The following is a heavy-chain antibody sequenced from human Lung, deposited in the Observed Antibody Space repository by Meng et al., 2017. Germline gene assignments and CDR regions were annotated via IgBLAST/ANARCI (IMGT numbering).Heavy chain of an antibody. CDR1: GFTFRSYW. V-gene: IGHV3-74*03. Sequence: VGSGEGLVRRGASLRLSWSVSGFTFRSYWMHWVRQAPGKGLVWVSRIRGDGGSIVYADSVKGRFTISRDNAKNTLFLQMNSLRAEDTAVYYCARESGYFEYWGQGILVTVSS. CDR2: IRGDGGSI. CDR3: ARESGYFEY. J-gene: IGHJ4*02.